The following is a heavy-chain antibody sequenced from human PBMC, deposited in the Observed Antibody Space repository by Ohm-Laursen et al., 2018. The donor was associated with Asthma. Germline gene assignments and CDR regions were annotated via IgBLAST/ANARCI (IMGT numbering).Heavy chain of an antibody. CDR1: GFTFSSYA. D-gene: IGHD3-22*01. Sequence: SLRLSCAASGFTFSSYAMSWVRQAPGKGLEWVSVISGSGGSTYYADSVKGRFTISRDNSKNTLYLQMNSLRAEDTAVYYCAKVGWLLPYFDYWGQGTLVTVSS. CDR2: ISGSGGST. J-gene: IGHJ4*02. V-gene: IGHV3-23*01. CDR3: AKVGWLLPYFDY.